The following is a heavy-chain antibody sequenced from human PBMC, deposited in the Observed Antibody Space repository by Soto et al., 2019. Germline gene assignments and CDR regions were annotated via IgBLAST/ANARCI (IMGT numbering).Heavy chain of an antibody. CDR1: GYSISSGYY. V-gene: IGHV4-38-2*01. CDR3: ARVGYDFWSGYYTSYFDY. Sequence: PWETLSLTCAVSGYSISSGYYWGWIRQPPGKGLEWIGSIYHSGSTYYNPSLKSRVTISVDTSKNQFSLKLSSVTAADTAVYYCARVGYDFWSGYYTSYFDYWGQGTLVTVSS. J-gene: IGHJ4*02. CDR2: IYHSGST. D-gene: IGHD3-3*01.